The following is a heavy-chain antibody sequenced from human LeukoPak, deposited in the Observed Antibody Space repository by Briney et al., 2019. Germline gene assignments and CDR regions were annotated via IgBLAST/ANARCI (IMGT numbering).Heavy chain of an antibody. CDR1: GGTFSSYA. J-gene: IGHJ1*01. D-gene: IGHD2-2*01. Sequence: ASVKVSCKASGGTFSSYAISWVRQAPGQGLEWMGGIIPIFGTANYAQKFQGRVTITADESTSTACMELSSLRSEDTAVYYCARGGDIVVVPAAMIPRYLNGDYHRAEYFQHWGQGTLVTVSS. CDR2: IIPIFGTA. CDR3: ARGGDIVVVPAAMIPRYLNGDYHRAEYFQH. V-gene: IGHV1-69*13.